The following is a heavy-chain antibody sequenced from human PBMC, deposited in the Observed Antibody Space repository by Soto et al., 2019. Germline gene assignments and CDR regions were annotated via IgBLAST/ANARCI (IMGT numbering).Heavy chain of an antibody. Sequence: PSETLSLTCTVSGGSISSGGYYWSWIRQHPGKGLEWIGYIYYSGSTYYNPSLKSRVTISVDTSKNQFSLKLSSVTAADTAVYYCARDSNRDYGDYVPFDYWGQGTLVTVSS. J-gene: IGHJ4*02. CDR2: IYYSGST. D-gene: IGHD4-17*01. CDR3: ARDSNRDYGDYVPFDY. V-gene: IGHV4-31*03. CDR1: GGSISSGGYY.